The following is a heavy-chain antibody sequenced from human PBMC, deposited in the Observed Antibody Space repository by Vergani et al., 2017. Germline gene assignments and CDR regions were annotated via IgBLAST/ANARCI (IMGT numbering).Heavy chain of an antibody. V-gene: IGHV2-26*01. CDR3: ARIVSGSYYPNKIDY. J-gene: IGHJ4*02. Sequence: QVTLQESGPVLVKPTETLTLTCTVSGFSLSNARMGVSWIRQPPGKALEWLAHIFSNDEKSYSTSLKSRLTISKDTSKSQVVLTMTNMDPVDTATYYCARIVSGSYYPNKIDYWGQGTLVTVSS. CDR1: GFSLSNARMG. D-gene: IGHD1-26*01. CDR2: IFSNDEK.